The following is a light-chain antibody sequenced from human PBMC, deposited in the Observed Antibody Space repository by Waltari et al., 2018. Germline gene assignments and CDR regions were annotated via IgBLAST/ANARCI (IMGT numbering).Light chain of an antibody. V-gene: IGLV3-19*01. CDR2: GKN. Sequence: SSELTQDPAVSVALGQTVRITCQGDSLRSYYASWYQQKPGQAPVLVIYGKNNRPSGIPDRFSSSSSGNTASLTITGAQAEDEADYYCNSRDSSGNRLFGGGTKLTVL. J-gene: IGLJ2*01. CDR3: NSRDSSGNRL. CDR1: SLRSYY.